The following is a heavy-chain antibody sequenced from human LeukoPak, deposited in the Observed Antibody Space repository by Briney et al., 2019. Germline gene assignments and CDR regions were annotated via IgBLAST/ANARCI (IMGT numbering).Heavy chain of an antibody. CDR3: ARVGLGRIWRMPRVTTPWAFDI. V-gene: IGHV1-46*01. CDR1: GYTFTSAY. Sequence: AAVKVSCKASGYTFTSAYMHCVRQAPGQGLEWMGIINASGGSTSYAQKFKGRVTMTRDTSTSPVYMELSSLSSKDTAVYYCARVGLGRIWRMPRVTTPWAFDIWGQGTMVTVSS. CDR2: INASGGST. D-gene: IGHD4-11*01. J-gene: IGHJ3*02.